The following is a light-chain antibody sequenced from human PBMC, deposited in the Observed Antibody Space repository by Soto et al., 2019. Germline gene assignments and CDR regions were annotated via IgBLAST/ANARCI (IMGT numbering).Light chain of an antibody. Sequence: DIQMTQSPSVVSASVGDTVTVTCRASQGITTFLAWFRQRPGRVPERLIYGASSLQSGVPSRFRGRWSGTEFTPTFSSLQPEDFGIYYCLQHNCYPYTFGPGTKLEIK. CDR1: QGITTF. CDR2: GAS. V-gene: IGKV1-17*03. CDR3: LQHNCYPYT. J-gene: IGKJ2*01.